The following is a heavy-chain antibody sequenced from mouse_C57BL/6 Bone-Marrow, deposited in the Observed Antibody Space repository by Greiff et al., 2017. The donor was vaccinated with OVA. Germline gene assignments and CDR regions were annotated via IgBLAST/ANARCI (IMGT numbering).Heavy chain of an antibody. CDR3: TVFMTTVVEAWYFDV. CDR2: IDPENGDT. CDR1: GFNIKDDY. D-gene: IGHD1-1*01. J-gene: IGHJ1*03. Sequence: EVKVVESGAELVRPGASVKLSCTASGFNIKDDYMHWVKQRPEQGLEWVGWIDPENGDTEYASKFQGKATITADTSSNTAYLQLSSLTSEDTAVYYCTVFMTTVVEAWYFDVWGTGTTVTVSA. V-gene: IGHV14-4*01.